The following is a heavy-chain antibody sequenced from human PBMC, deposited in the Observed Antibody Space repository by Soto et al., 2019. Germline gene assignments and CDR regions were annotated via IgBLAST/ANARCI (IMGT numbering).Heavy chain of an antibody. J-gene: IGHJ4*02. Sequence: XGSLKLSCAASGCSLSSSDMHWVRQAPGKGLEWLAVSSFDGTQQFYGDSAKGRFTVSRDNSNNTLYLEMNSLRTEDTAVYYCAKQLRGSGWYPLDSWGQGNPATVSS. CDR3: AKQLRGSGWYPLDS. D-gene: IGHD6-19*01. V-gene: IGHV3-30*18. CDR1: GCSLSSSD. CDR2: SSFDGTQQ.